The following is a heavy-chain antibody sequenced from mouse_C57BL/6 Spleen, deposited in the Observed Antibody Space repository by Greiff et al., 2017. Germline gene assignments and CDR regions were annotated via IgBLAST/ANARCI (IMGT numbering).Heavy chain of an antibody. D-gene: IGHD1-1*01. CDR2: ISSGGSYT. J-gene: IGHJ1*03. CDR3: TRQGSDYWYFDV. Sequence: EVKLMESGGDLVKPGGSLKLSCAASGFTFSSYGMSWVRQTPDKRLEWVATISSGGSYTYYPDSANGRFTISRDDDKNTLYLQMSSLKSEDTAMYYCTRQGSDYWYFDVWGTGTTVTVSS. V-gene: IGHV5-6*01. CDR1: GFTFSSYG.